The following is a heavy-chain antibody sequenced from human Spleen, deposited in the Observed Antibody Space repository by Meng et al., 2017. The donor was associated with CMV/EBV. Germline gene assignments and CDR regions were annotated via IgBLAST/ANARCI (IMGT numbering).Heavy chain of an antibody. D-gene: IGHD2-2*02. CDR2: IIPIFGSA. V-gene: IGHV1-69*05. CDR1: GYTFTDYG. Sequence: SVKVSCKASGYTFTDYGISWVRQAPGQGLEWMGGIIPIFGSADYTQKFQGRVSITTDESTRTAYMELSSLRSEDTAIYYCARSIGGCTSAAYYNLDYWGQGTRVTVSS. J-gene: IGHJ4*02. CDR3: ARSIGGCTSAAYYNLDY.